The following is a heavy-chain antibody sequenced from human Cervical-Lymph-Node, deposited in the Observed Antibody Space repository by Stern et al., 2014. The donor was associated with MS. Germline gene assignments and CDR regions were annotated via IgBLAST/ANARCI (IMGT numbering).Heavy chain of an antibody. CDR2: ISRTGTT. Sequence: QLQLQESGSGLVKPSQTLSLACAVSGASISDGFYSWTWIRQPPGKGLEWIGYISRTGTTYYNPSLKSRLTMSLDRSKNQFSLKLTSVTAADTAVYYCARGLQGVSVTWGQGTLVTVSS. V-gene: IGHV4-30-2*01. CDR1: GASISDGFYS. CDR3: ARGLQGVSVT. D-gene: IGHD3-10*01. J-gene: IGHJ5*02.